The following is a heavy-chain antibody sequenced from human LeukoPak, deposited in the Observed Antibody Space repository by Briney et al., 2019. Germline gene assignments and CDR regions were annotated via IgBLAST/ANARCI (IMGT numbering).Heavy chain of an antibody. Sequence: PGGSLRLSCAASGFSFSSSWMTWVRQAPGKGLEWVANIKEDESEIYYVDSVKGRFTASRDNAKNSQYLQMNSLRAEDTAVYYCARILTYSYGLDYWGQGILVTVSS. CDR3: ARILTYSYGLDY. CDR1: GFSFSSSW. J-gene: IGHJ4*02. V-gene: IGHV3-7*01. CDR2: IKEDESEI. D-gene: IGHD5-18*01.